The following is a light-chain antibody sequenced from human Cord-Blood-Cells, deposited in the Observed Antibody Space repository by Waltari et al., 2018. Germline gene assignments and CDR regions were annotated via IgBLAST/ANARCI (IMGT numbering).Light chain of an antibody. CDR3: CSYAGSSTWV. Sequence: QSALTQPASVSGSPGQSITISCTGTSSDVGSYNLVSWYQQHPGKAPKLKIYEGSKRPSGVSNRFAGSNSGNTASLTISGLQAEDEADYYCCSYAGSSTWVFGGGTKLTVL. V-gene: IGLV2-23*01. CDR2: EGS. J-gene: IGLJ3*02. CDR1: SSDVGSYNL.